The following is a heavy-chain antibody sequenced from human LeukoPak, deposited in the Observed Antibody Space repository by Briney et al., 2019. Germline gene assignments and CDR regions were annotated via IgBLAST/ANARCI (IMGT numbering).Heavy chain of an antibody. V-gene: IGHV4-31*03. CDR3: ARVYYDILTGYSEEAFDI. Sequence: SETLSLTCTVSGGSIGSGGYYWSWIRQHPGKGLEWIGYIYYSGSTYYNPSLKSRVSISVDTSKNQFSLKLSSVTAADTAAYYCARVYYDILTGYSEEAFDIWGQGTMVTVSS. CDR2: IYYSGST. D-gene: IGHD3-9*01. J-gene: IGHJ3*02. CDR1: GGSIGSGGYY.